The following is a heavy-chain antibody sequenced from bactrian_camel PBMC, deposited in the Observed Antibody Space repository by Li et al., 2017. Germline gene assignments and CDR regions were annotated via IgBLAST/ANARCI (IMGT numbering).Heavy chain of an antibody. CDR3: AADPSRELWVGYPPYKY. CDR1: GDTIGRYC. V-gene: IGHV3S55*01. Sequence: HVQLVESGGASVQAGGSLRLSCVASGDTIGRYCMGWFRQIPDKEREGVAGIESDGSTSYADSVKGRFTVSQDSAKNILSLQMNSLKPEDAAMYSCAADPSRELWVGYPPYKYWGQGTQVTV. D-gene: IGHD5*01. CDR2: IESDGST. J-gene: IGHJ4*01.